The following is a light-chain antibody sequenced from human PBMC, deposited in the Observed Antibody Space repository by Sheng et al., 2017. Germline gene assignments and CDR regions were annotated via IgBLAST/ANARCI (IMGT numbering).Light chain of an antibody. J-gene: IGKJ2*01. V-gene: IGKV2-28*01. CDR3: MQALQTPRT. CDR1: QSLLHSNGYNY. CDR2: LGS. Sequence: DIVMTQSPLSLPVTPGEPASISCRSSQSLLHSNGYNYLDWYLQKPGQSPQVLISLGSNRASGVPGRFSGSGSGTDFTLKISRVEAEDVGVYYCMQALQTPRTFGQGTKLEIK.